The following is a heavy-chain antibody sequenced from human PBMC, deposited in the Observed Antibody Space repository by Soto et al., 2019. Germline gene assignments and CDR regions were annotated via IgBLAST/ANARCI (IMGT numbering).Heavy chain of an antibody. Sequence: SVKVSCKASGFTFIDSAVQWVRQARGQRLEWIGWIVVGSGNTNSAQKFQERVTITRDMSTSTVYMEMSSLRSEDTAVYYCAAQGGRNIAHYYTVDVWGQGTTVTVSS. D-gene: IGHD3-16*01. CDR3: AAQGGRNIAHYYTVDV. CDR1: GFTFIDSA. J-gene: IGHJ6*02. CDR2: IVVGSGNT. V-gene: IGHV1-58*01.